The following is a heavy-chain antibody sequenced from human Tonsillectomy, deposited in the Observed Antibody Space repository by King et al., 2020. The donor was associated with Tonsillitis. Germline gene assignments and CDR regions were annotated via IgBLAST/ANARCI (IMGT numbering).Heavy chain of an antibody. Sequence: QLVQSGAEVKKPGASVKGSCKASGYTFTDYFVHWVRQAPGQGLEYMGWINPNSGGTNYAQNFQGRVTMTMDTSITTVYMEVSSLSPDDTAVYYCARDLLEAVAVYFFASWGQGTLVTVSS. CDR2: INPNSGGT. J-gene: IGHJ5*01. D-gene: IGHD6-19*01. CDR3: ARDLLEAVAVYFFAS. V-gene: IGHV1-2*02. CDR1: GYTFTDYF.